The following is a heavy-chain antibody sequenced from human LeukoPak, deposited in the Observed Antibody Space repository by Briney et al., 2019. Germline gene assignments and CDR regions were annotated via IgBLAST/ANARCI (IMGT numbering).Heavy chain of an antibody. CDR3: AKDGVWFGELSLRPLHNWFDP. D-gene: IGHD3-10*01. CDR2: ISGMVGRT. J-gene: IGHJ5*02. V-gene: IGHV3-23*01. CDR1: GFTFSSYA. Sequence: GGSLRLSCAASGFTFSSYAMSGVRQAPGKGLGWVSAISGMVGRTYYAESVKGRFTISRDNSKNTLYLQMNSLRAEDTAVYYCAKDGVWFGELSLRPLHNWFDPWGQGTLVTVSS.